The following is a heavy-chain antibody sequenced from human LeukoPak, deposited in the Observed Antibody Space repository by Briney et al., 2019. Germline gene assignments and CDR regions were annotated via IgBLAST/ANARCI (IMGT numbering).Heavy chain of an antibody. CDR2: TSTSGGSA. Sequence: GGSLRLSCAASGFTFSNNAMSWVRQAPGKGLGWVSATSTSGGSAYYADSVKGRFTISRDNSKNTLYPQMDSLRADDTAVYYCARYSGSYYYPPAWDLWGQGTLVTVSS. CDR3: ARYSGSYYYPPAWDL. V-gene: IGHV3-23*01. D-gene: IGHD1-26*01. J-gene: IGHJ4*02. CDR1: GFTFSNNA.